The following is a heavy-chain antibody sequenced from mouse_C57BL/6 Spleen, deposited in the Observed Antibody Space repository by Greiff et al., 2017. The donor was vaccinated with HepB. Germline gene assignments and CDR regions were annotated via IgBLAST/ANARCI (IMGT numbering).Heavy chain of an antibody. V-gene: IGHV2-6-1*01. CDR1: GFSLTSYG. Sequence: QVQLQQSGPGLVAPSQSLSITCTVSGFSLTSYGVHWVRQPPGKGLEWLVVIWSDGSTTYNSALKSRLSISKDNSKSQVFLKMNSLQTDDTAMYYCARQRDLLQGYYAMDYWGQGTSVTVSS. CDR2: IWSDGST. CDR3: ARQRDLLQGYYAMDY. J-gene: IGHJ4*01. D-gene: IGHD2-1*01.